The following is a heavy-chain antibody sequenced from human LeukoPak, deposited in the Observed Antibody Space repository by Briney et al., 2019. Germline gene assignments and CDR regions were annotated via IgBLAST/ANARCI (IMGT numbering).Heavy chain of an antibody. D-gene: IGHD5-18*01. CDR3: ARENTAVPGGDC. Sequence: GGSLRLSCAASGFTISPYWMSWVRQAPGKGLEWVANIKQDGSEKCYVDSEKGRFAISRDNAKNSVYLQMNGLRAEDTAVYYCARENTAVPGGDCWGQGTLVTVSS. J-gene: IGHJ4*02. CDR2: IKQDGSEK. V-gene: IGHV3-7*01. CDR1: GFTISPYW.